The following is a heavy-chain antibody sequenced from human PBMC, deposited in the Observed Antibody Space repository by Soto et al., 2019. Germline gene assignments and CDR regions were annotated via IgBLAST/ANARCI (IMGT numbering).Heavy chain of an antibody. CDR1: GGSISSGGYS. CDR2: IYHSGST. CDR3: AREGPGRGYDDAFDI. J-gene: IGHJ3*02. D-gene: IGHD3-10*01. Sequence: PSETLSLTCAVSGGSISSGGYSWSWIRQPPGKGLEWIGYIYHSGSTYYNPSLKSRVTISVDRSKNQFSLKLSSVTAADTAVYYCAREGPGRGYDDAFDIWGQGTMVT. V-gene: IGHV4-30-2*01.